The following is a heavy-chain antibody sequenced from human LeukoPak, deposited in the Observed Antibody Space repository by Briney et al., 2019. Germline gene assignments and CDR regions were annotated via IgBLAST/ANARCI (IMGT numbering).Heavy chain of an antibody. V-gene: IGHV3-48*01. CDR3: ARDSRGSSWFFDY. J-gene: IGHJ4*02. Sequence: GGSLRLSCAASGFTFSSYSMNWVRQAPGKGLEWVSYISSSGRTFYYADSVKGRFTISRDNGKNSLYLQMNSLRVEDTAVYYCARDSRGSSWFFDYWGQGALVTVSS. CDR2: ISSSGRTF. D-gene: IGHD6-13*01. CDR1: GFTFSSYS.